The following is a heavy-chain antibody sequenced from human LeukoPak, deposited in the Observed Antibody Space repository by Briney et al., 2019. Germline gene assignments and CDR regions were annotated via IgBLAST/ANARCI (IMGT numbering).Heavy chain of an antibody. CDR2: INPNSGGT. J-gene: IGHJ6*03. D-gene: IGHD3-3*01. Sequence: ASVKVSCKASGYTFTGYYMHWVRQAPGQGLEWMGWINPNSGGTNYAQKFQGRVTMTRDTSISTAYMELSRLRSDDTAVYYCARDGSFGVVTPFYYYYMDAWGKGTTVTVSS. V-gene: IGHV1-2*02. CDR1: GYTFTGYY. CDR3: ARDGSFGVVTPFYYYYMDA.